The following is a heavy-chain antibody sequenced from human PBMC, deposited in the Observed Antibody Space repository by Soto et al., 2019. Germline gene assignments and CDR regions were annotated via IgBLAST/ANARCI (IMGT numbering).Heavy chain of an antibody. CDR3: ARCPRKKRVVVPAAARGNNYFGMDV. D-gene: IGHD2-2*01. CDR2: INHSGST. CDR1: GGSFNDYL. Sequence: SETLSLTGAVYGGSFNDYLWSWIRQPPGKGLEWIGEINHSGSTNYNPSLKSRITISGVTSNKQFSLKLNSVTAADTAVYCCARCPRKKRVVVPAAARGNNYFGMDVWDQGTTVTVSS. J-gene: IGHJ6*02. V-gene: IGHV4-34*01.